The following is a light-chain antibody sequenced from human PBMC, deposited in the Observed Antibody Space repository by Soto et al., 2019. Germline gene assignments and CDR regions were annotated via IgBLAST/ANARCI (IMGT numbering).Light chain of an antibody. V-gene: IGLV1-47*01. CDR2: RNN. J-gene: IGLJ1*01. CDR1: SSNIGSNY. Sequence: HSVLTQPASSSGTPGQGVTISCSGSSSNIGSNYVYWYQQLPGTAPKLLIYRNNQRPSGVPYRFSGSKSGTSASLAISGLRSDDEAHYFCATWDDSLNGFYVFGTGTKVTVL. CDR3: ATWDDSLNGFYV.